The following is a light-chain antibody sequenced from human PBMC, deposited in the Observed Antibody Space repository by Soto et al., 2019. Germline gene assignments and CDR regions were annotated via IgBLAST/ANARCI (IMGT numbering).Light chain of an antibody. Sequence: QSVLTQSPSASASLGASVKLTCTLSSGHSSYAIAWHQQQPEKGPRYLMKLNSDGSHSKGDGIPDRFSGSSSGAERYLTISSLQSEDEADYYCQTWGTGIQMVFGGGTKVTVL. V-gene: IGLV4-69*01. CDR1: SGHSSYA. CDR2: LNSDGSH. J-gene: IGLJ2*01. CDR3: QTWGTGIQMV.